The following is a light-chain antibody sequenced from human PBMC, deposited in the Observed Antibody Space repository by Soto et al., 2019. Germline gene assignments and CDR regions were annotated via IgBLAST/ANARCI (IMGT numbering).Light chain of an antibody. V-gene: IGKV1-5*01. CDR3: LQERGYPRT. CDR1: QSINNR. CDR2: DAS. Sequence: IQMTHSPSTLSASIGDRVTITCRASQSINNRLAWYQQMPGKAPNLLIYDASSLESGVPSRFRGSGSGTDFTLTISGLQPEDFATYYCLQERGYPRTFGQGTKVDIK. J-gene: IGKJ1*01.